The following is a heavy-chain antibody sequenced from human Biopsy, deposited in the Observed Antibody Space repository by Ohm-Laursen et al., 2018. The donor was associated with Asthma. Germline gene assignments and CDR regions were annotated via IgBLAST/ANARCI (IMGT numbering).Heavy chain of an antibody. J-gene: IGHJ1*01. CDR3: ARTFHFWSAYHAEHYQL. Sequence: SLRLSCAASGFTFGAYCMRWVRQVPGKGLEWVANIKPDGSEKNHVDSLKGRFTISRDNAKNSLYLQMNSLRAEDTAVYYCARTFHFWSAYHAEHYQLWGQGTLVTVSS. CDR2: IKPDGSEK. CDR1: GFTFGAYC. V-gene: IGHV3-7*01. D-gene: IGHD3-3*02.